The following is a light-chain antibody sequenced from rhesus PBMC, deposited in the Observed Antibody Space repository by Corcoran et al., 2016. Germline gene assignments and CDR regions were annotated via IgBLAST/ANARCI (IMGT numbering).Light chain of an antibody. CDR3: LQYSSSPYS. Sequence: DIQMTQSPSSLSASVGDTVTITCRASQSISSWLDWYQQKPGKAPKLLDKKASSLQSGVPSRFRGSGSRTDFTLTISSLQPEDFATYYCLQYSSSPYSFGQGTKVEIK. J-gene: IGKJ2*01. CDR2: KAS. V-gene: IGKV1-22*01. CDR1: QSISSW.